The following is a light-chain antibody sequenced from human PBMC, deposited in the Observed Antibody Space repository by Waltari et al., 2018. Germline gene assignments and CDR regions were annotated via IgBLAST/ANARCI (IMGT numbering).Light chain of an antibody. CDR2: RNN. J-gene: IGLJ2*01. V-gene: IGLV1-47*01. CDR1: SSNIESNY. CDR3: AAWDDSLTASVV. Sequence: QSVRPRTPSAAGTPGKRVAFSWSGGSSNIESNYVDWYQQLPGTAPKLLIYRNNQRPSGVPDRFSGSKSGTSASLAIRGLRSDYEADSYCAAWDDSLTASVVFGGGTKLPVL.